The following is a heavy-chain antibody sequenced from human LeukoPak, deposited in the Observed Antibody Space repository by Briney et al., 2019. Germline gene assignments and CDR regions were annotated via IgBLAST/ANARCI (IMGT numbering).Heavy chain of an antibody. V-gene: IGHV3-30*04. CDR1: GFTFSSYA. CDR2: ISYGGSNK. D-gene: IGHD3-10*01. CDR3: ARTGEAFTMVRGVNDY. Sequence: GGSLRLSCAASGFTFSSYAMHWVRQAPGKGLEWVAVISYGGSNKYYADSVKGRFTISRDNSKNTLYLQMNSLRAEDTAVYYCARTGEAFTMVRGVNDYWGQGTLVTVSS. J-gene: IGHJ4*02.